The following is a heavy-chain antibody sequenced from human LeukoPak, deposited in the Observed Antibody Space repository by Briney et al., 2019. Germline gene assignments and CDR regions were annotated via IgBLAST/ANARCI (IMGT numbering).Heavy chain of an antibody. CDR1: GGSISSGSYY. CDR3: TRGAGWLIDY. D-gene: IGHD3-16*01. CDR2: IYTSGST. J-gene: IGHJ4*02. Sequence: PSETLSLTCTVSGGSISSGSYYWSWSRQPAGNGLEWIGRIYTSGSTNYNPSLKSRVTISVDTSKNQFSLKLNSLTTADTAVYYCTRGAGWLIDYWGQGILVTVSS. V-gene: IGHV4-61*02.